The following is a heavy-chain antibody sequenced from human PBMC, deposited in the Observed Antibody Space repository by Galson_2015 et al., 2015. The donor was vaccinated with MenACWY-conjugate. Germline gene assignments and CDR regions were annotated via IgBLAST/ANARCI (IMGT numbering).Heavy chain of an antibody. V-gene: IGHV1-18*01. CDR1: GYTFTSFG. J-gene: IGHJ6*02. CDR3: ARDNSGSYDNIGYHYYAMDV. CDR2: ISGYNGNT. Sequence: SVKVSCKASGYTFTSFGINWVRQAPGQGLEWMGWISGYNGNTNYAQKLQGRVTMTTETSTNTAYMELRSLTSDDTAVYYCARDNSGSYDNIGYHYYAMDVWGQGTTVTVSS. D-gene: IGHD3-10*01.